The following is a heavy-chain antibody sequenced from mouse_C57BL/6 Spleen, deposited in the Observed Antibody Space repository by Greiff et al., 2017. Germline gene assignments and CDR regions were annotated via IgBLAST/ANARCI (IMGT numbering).Heavy chain of an antibody. V-gene: IGHV1-19*01. CDR1: GYTFTDYY. CDR2: INPYTGGT. D-gene: IGHD4-1*01. J-gene: IGHJ3*01. Sequence: VQLQQSGPVLVKPGASVKMSCKASGYTFTDYYMNWVKQSHGKSLEWIGVINPYTGGTGYNQKFKGKATLTGDKSSSTAYMELNSLTSEDSAVYYCARYWDEAWFAYWGQGTLVTVSA. CDR3: ARYWDEAWFAY.